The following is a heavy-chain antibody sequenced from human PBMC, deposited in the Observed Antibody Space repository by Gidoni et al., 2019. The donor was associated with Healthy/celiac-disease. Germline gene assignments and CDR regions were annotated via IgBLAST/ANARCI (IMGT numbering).Heavy chain of an antibody. V-gene: IGHV2-26*01. J-gene: IGHJ4*02. CDR2: IFSNDEK. CDR1: GFSLSNARMG. Sequence: QVTLKESGPVLVKPTETLTLTCTVSGFSLSNARMGVSWIRQPPGKALEWLAHIFSNDEKSYSTSLKSRLNISKDTSKSQVVLTMTNMDPVDTATYYCARYHDYGDYENFDYWGQGTLVTVSS. CDR3: ARYHDYGDYENFDY. D-gene: IGHD4-17*01.